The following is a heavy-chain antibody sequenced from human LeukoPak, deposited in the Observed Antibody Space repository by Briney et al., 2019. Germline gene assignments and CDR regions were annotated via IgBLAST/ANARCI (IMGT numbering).Heavy chain of an antibody. Sequence: PSQTLSLTCTVSGGSISSGSYFWSWIRQPAGKGLEWIGEINHSGSTNYNPSLKSRVTMSVDTSKNHFSLKLTSVTAADTAVYFCARGPRSTISSLNSWGPGVLVTVSS. CDR3: ARGPRSTISSLNS. CDR2: INHSGST. D-gene: IGHD5/OR15-5a*01. CDR1: GGSISSGSYF. V-gene: IGHV4-61*09. J-gene: IGHJ4*02.